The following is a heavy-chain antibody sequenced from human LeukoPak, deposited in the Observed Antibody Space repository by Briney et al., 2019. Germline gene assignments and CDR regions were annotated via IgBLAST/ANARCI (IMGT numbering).Heavy chain of an antibody. D-gene: IGHD3-22*01. Sequence: GGSLRLSCAASGFTFSSYAMSWVRQAPGKGLEWVSATSGSGGSTYYADSVKGRFTISRDNSKNTLYLQMNSLRAEDTAVYYCARESESYDSSGSTFGYWGQGTLVTVSS. CDR2: TSGSGGST. CDR1: GFTFSSYA. J-gene: IGHJ4*02. V-gene: IGHV3-23*01. CDR3: ARESESYDSSGSTFGY.